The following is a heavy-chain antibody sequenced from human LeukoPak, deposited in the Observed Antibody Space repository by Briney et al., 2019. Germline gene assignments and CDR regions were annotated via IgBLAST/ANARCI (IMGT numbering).Heavy chain of an antibody. CDR2: IWNDGSNQ. CDR3: ARATGPPGGGMDV. D-gene: IGHD1-14*01. J-gene: IGHJ6*02. CDR1: GLTFSTYG. Sequence: GGSLRLSCAASGLTFSTYGMHWVRQAPGKGLEWVAVIWNDGSNQYYADSVKGRFTISRDNSKNTLFLQMNSLRAEDTAVYYCARATGPPGGGMDVWGQGTTVTVSS. V-gene: IGHV3-33*01.